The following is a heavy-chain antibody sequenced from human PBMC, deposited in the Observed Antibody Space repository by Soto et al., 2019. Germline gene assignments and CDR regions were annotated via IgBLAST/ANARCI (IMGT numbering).Heavy chain of an antibody. CDR3: VRDGSIPRMFGGVIVPYYYYYMDV. CDR2: ISSSGSTI. D-gene: IGHD3-16*02. V-gene: IGHV3-11*01. J-gene: IGHJ6*03. Sequence: QVQLVESGGGLVKPGGSLRLSCAASGFTFSDYYMSWIRQAPGKGLEWVSYISSSGSTIYYADSVKGRVTISRDNAKNSVYLQMNSLRGEDTAVYYCVRDGSIPRMFGGVIVPYYYYYMDVWGKGTTVTVSS. CDR1: GFTFSDYY.